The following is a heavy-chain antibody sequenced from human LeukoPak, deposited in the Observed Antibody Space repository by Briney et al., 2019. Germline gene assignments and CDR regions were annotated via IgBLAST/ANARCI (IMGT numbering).Heavy chain of an antibody. CDR1: GFTFSTYA. J-gene: IGHJ6*02. CDR3: AKDASTSRSGHCSYAMDV. D-gene: IGHD2-21*01. CDR2: ISGSGGNT. Sequence: GGSLRLSCATSGFTFSTYAMSWVRQAPGKGLEWVSGISGSGGNTYYADSVKGRFTISRDNSKNTLYLQMNSLRAEDTALYYCAKDASTSRSGHCSYAMDVWGPGTTVTVSS. V-gene: IGHV3-23*01.